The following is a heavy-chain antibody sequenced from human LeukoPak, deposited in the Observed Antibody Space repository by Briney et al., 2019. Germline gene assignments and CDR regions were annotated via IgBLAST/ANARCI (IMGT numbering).Heavy chain of an antibody. D-gene: IGHD3-10*01. CDR1: GFTFSNAW. CDR3: TTDGLMVRGVMHND. J-gene: IGHJ4*02. Sequence: GGSLRLSCAASGFTFSNAWMSWVRQAPGQGLEWVGRIKSKTDGETTDYAAPVKGRFTISRDDSKNTLFLQMNSLKTEDTAVYYCTTDGLMVRGVMHNDWGQGTLVTVSS. CDR2: IKSKTDGETT. V-gene: IGHV3-15*01.